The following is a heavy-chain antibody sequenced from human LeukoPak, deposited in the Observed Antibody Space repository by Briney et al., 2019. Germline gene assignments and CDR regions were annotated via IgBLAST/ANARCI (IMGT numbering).Heavy chain of an antibody. Sequence: PGGSLRLSCAASGFTLDDYAMHWVREAPGEGLERVSLISRDGGNTYYADSVKGRFTISRDNSKNSLYLQMNSLRAQDTALYYCAKDFSREGVGATFDYWGQGTLVTVSS. CDR3: AKDFSREGVGATFDY. CDR1: GFTLDDYA. CDR2: ISRDGGNT. J-gene: IGHJ4*02. V-gene: IGHV3-43D*04. D-gene: IGHD1-26*01.